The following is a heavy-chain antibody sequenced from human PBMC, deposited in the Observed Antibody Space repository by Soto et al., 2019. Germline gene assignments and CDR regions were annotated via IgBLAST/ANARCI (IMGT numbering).Heavy chain of an antibody. CDR3: ARDPHPLNYGGNSVNNWFDP. CDR1: GGSISSYY. Sequence: PSETLSLTSTVSGGSISSYYWSWIRQPPGKGLEWIGYIYYSGSTNYNPSLKSRVTISVDTSKNQFSLKLSSVTAADTAVYYCARDPHPLNYGGNSVNNWFDPWGQGTLVTVSS. V-gene: IGHV4-59*01. CDR2: IYYSGST. D-gene: IGHD4-17*01. J-gene: IGHJ5*02.